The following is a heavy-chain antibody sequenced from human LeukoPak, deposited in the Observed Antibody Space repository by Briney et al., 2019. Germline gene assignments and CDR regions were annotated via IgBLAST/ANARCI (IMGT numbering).Heavy chain of an antibody. J-gene: IGHJ3*02. CDR3: AGINDYGDPTGAFDI. D-gene: IGHD4-17*01. V-gene: IGHV3-30*02. CDR1: GFTFSSYG. Sequence: TGGSLRLSCAASGFTFSSYGMHWVRQAPGKGLEWVAFIRSDGSNKYYADSVKGRFTISRYNSKNRLYLQMKSLRAEDTAVYYCAGINDYGDPTGAFDIWGQGTMVTVSS. CDR2: IRSDGSNK.